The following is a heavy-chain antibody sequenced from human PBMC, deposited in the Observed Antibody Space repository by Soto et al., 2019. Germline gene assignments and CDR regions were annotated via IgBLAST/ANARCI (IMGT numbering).Heavy chain of an antibody. CDR3: ARRGFSTQYYTLDV. CDR1: GFTFSTYS. V-gene: IGHV3-21*01. J-gene: IGHJ6*02. Sequence: EVQLVESGGGLVKPGGSLGLSCAASGFTFSTYSMDWVRQAPGKGLEWVSSISSSSSSTYIFYADSVKGRFTISRDNAKNSLYLQMNSMRAADTAVYYCARRGFSTQYYTLDVWGQGPTVTVTS. D-gene: IGHD2-2*01. CDR2: ISSSSSSTYI.